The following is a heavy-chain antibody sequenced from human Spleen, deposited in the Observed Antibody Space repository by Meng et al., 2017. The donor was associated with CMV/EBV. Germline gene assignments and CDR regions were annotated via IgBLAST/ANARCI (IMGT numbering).Heavy chain of an antibody. Sequence: CSFSGFSLTTYKVGVGWIRQPPGEALEWLALIYWNDEYRYSPSLRSRLTITKDSSKNQVVLTMTNMDPVDTATYYCAHRRDLYYFDYWGQGTLVTVSS. CDR2: IYWNDEY. J-gene: IGHJ4*02. CDR3: AHRRDLYYFDY. V-gene: IGHV2-5*01. CDR1: GFSLTTYKVG.